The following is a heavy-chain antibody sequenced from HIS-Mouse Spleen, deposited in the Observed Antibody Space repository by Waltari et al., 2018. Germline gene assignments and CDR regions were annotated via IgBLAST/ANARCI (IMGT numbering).Heavy chain of an antibody. V-gene: IGHV2-70*15. CDR1: GFSPSTSGMC. CDR2: IDWDDDK. Sequence: QVTLRESGPALVKLTQTLTLTCTFSGFSPSTSGMCVSWFRQPPGKALEWLARIDWDDDKYYSTSLKTRLTISKETAKNQVVLTMTNMDPVDTATDYCARIAEGYSSGWYAFDYWGQGTLVTVSS. J-gene: IGHJ4*02. D-gene: IGHD6-19*01. CDR3: ARIAEGYSSGWYAFDY.